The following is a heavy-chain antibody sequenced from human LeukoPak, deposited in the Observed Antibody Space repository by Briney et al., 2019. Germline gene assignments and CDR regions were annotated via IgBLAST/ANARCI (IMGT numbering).Heavy chain of an antibody. CDR3: ATYSSLNRREFQY. V-gene: IGHV3-7*01. J-gene: IGHJ1*01. Sequence: GGSLRLSCEGSGFTFSNYWMGWVRQAPGKGLQWVANIKTDGGEKYYVDSVKGRFTISRDNAKNSLYLQMNSLRAEDTAVYYCATYSSLNRREFQYWGQGTLLTVSS. CDR2: IKTDGGEK. CDR1: GFTFSNYW. D-gene: IGHD3-22*01.